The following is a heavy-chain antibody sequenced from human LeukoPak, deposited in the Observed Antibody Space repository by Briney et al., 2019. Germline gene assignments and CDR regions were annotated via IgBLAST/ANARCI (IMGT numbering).Heavy chain of an antibody. CDR1: GFTFSTYG. CDR2: IWYDGSYK. J-gene: IGHJ4*02. CDR3: AKYPPSTSYYYDSSGYDY. D-gene: IGHD3-22*01. V-gene: IGHV3-33*06. Sequence: GGSLRLSCAASGFTFSTYGMHWARQAPGKGLEWVAVIWYDGSYKYYGDSVKGRFTISRDNSKNTLYLQMNSLRAEDTAVYYCAKYPPSTSYYYDSSGYDYWGQGTLVTVSS.